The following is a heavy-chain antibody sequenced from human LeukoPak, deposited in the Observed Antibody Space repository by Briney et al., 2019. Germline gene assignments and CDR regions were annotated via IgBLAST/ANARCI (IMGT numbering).Heavy chain of an antibody. Sequence: GSLRLSCAASGFTLSSYWMHWVRQVPGKGLVWVSRIKSDGSVTRYADSVKGRFTISRDNAKNTLYLQMNSLRAEDTAVYYCARGYSSGLHFDYWGQGTLVTVSS. V-gene: IGHV3-74*01. D-gene: IGHD6-19*01. J-gene: IGHJ4*02. CDR1: GFTLSSYW. CDR2: IKSDGSVT. CDR3: ARGYSSGLHFDY.